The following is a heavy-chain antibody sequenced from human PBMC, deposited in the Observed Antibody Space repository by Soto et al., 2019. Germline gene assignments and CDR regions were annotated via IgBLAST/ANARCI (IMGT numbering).Heavy chain of an antibody. J-gene: IGHJ6*02. Sequence: VGSLRLSCAATGFTFSVYAMTWVRQAPGKGLEWVSAVTANGGSTYSADSVKGRFTISRDNSKNTLFLQMNSLRDEDTAVYYCASLGVGDWANYYYYYGMDVWGQGTTVTVSS. CDR3: ASLGVGDWANYYYYYGMDV. V-gene: IGHV3-23*01. D-gene: IGHD2-21*02. CDR2: VTANGGST. CDR1: GFTFSVYA.